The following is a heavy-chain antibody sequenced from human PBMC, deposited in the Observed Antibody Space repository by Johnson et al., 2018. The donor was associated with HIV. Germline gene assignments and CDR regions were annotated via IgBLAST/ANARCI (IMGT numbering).Heavy chain of an antibody. CDR3: AKFEGFITVNRVVGDAFDI. Sequence: VQLVESGGGLVQPGGSLRLSCAASGFTFSSYWMSWVRQAPGKGLEWVANISQAGSENYYVDSVKGRFPISRDNAKNSLYLQMSSLRAEDTAVYFCAKFEGFITVNRVVGDAFDIWGQGTMVSVSS. D-gene: IGHD3-10*01. V-gene: IGHV3-7*01. CDR1: GFTFSSYW. J-gene: IGHJ3*02. CDR2: ISQAGSEN.